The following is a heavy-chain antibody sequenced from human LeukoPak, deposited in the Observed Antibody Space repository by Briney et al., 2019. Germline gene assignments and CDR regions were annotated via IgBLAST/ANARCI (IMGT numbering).Heavy chain of an antibody. V-gene: IGHV3-23*01. CDR2: ISGSGGST. Sequence: WGSLSLTCAASGLTFSSYSMSWVRQAPGKGLEWVSAISGSGGSTYYADFVKRRFTIFRTNSKNSLHKQRNSLRAEDTAEYCSAKSRVRGVKAPYGMDVWGQGTTVTASS. CDR3: AKSRVRGVKAPYGMDV. D-gene: IGHD3-10*01. CDR1: GLTFSSYS. J-gene: IGHJ6*02.